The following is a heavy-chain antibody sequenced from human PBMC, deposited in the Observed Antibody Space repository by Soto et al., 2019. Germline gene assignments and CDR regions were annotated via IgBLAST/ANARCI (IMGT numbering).Heavy chain of an antibody. V-gene: IGHV1-69*12. Sequence: QVQLVQSGAEVKKPGSSVQVSCKASGGSFSNSPINWVRQAPGQGLEWMGGIIPISGTPKYAQKFQGRLTITAGEYTTTPYMELRSLTSEDAAVYYCATRSSGNFHYDQWGQGTLVTVSS. D-gene: IGHD1-26*01. J-gene: IGHJ4*02. CDR1: GGSFSNSP. CDR2: IIPISGTP. CDR3: ATRSSGNFHYDQ.